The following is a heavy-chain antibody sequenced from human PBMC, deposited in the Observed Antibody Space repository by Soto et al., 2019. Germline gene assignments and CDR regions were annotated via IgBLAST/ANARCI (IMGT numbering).Heavy chain of an antibody. J-gene: IGHJ4*02. V-gene: IGHV3-33*01. Sequence: QVQLVESGGGVVQPGRSLRLSCAASGFTFSSYGMHWVRQAPGKGLEWVAVIWYDGSNKNYADSVKGRFTISRDNSKTTLYLQMNSLRAEDTAVYYCARDSLLYDSSGYSDYWGQGTLVTVSS. D-gene: IGHD3-22*01. CDR3: ARDSLLYDSSGYSDY. CDR1: GFTFSSYG. CDR2: IWYDGSNK.